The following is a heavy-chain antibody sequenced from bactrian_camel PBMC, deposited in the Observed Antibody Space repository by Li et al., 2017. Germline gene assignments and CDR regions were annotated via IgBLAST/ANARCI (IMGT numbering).Heavy chain of an antibody. CDR2: ITSLPSLFRAA. Sequence: HVQLVESGGGLVQPGGSLRLACAASGITFSRHDMSWVRQAPGKEVEWVAGITSLPSLFRAASYADSVKGRFTISRDNAKNTLYLQMNSLKAEDTAMYYCGVDLRNPWWCTVVEGTAYNYWGQGTQVTVSS. V-gene: IGHV3S6*01. J-gene: IGHJ4*01. D-gene: IGHD6*01. CDR3: GVDLRNPWWCTVVEGTAYNY. CDR1: GITFSRHD.